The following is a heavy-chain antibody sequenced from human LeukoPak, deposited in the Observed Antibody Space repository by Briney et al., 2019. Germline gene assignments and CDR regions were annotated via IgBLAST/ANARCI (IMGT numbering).Heavy chain of an antibody. Sequence: SEALSLTCTVSGGSISSGGYYWSWIRQHPGKGLEWIGYIYYSGSTYYNPSLKSRVTISVGTSKNQFSLKLSSVTAADTAVYYCAKDGWVYGMDVWGQGTTVTVSS. J-gene: IGHJ6*02. V-gene: IGHV4-31*03. CDR2: IYYSGST. D-gene: IGHD1-26*01. CDR1: GGSISSGGYY. CDR3: AKDGWVYGMDV.